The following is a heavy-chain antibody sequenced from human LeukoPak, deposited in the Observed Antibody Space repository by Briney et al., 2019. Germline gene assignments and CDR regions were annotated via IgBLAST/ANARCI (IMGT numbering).Heavy chain of an antibody. D-gene: IGHD3-22*01. J-gene: IGHJ4*02. CDR2: ISYDGSNK. Sequence: PGGSLRLSCAASGFTFSSYGMHWVRQAPGKGLEWVAVISYDGSNKYYADSVKGRFTISRDNSKNTLYLQMNSLRAEDTAVYYCAKEIPYDSSGYYYFDYWGQGTLVTVSS. CDR3: AKEIPYDSSGYYYFDY. V-gene: IGHV3-30*18. CDR1: GFTFSSYG.